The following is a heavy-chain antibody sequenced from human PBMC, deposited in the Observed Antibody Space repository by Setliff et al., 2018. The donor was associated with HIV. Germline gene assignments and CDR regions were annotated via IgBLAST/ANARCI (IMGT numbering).Heavy chain of an antibody. D-gene: IGHD3-16*01. CDR1: GDSIGTYN. CDR3: ARARLLGGFLS. V-gene: IGHV4-59*01. Sequence: TSETLSLTCSVSGDSIGTYNWNWIRQTPGKRLEWIGFFYYGGSTDYNPALKNRVAISVDTSRNRVSLKMTSVTAADTAVYYCARARLLGGFLSWGRGALVTVSS. J-gene: IGHJ5*02. CDR2: FYYGGST.